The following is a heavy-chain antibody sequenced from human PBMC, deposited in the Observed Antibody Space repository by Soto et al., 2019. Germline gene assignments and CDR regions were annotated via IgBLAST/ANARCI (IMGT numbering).Heavy chain of an antibody. CDR3: ARVIGYYYHMDV. J-gene: IGHJ6*02. D-gene: IGHD3-22*01. CDR2: ISAYNGNT. V-gene: IGHV1-18*01. CDR1: CYTFTTYD. Sequence: GASVKVSCKASCYTFTTYDLSLLRQSPGQGLEWMGWISAYNGNTNYAQNLQGRVTMTTDTSTSTAYMELRSLRSDDTAVYYCARVIGYYYHMDVWGQGTTVTVSS.